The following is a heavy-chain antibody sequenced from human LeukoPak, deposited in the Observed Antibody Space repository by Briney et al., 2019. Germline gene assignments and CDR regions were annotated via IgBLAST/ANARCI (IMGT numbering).Heavy chain of an antibody. D-gene: IGHD3-3*01. J-gene: IGHJ4*02. V-gene: IGHV3-53*01. CDR3: ARDVRNYDFWSGYYFDY. CDR1: GFTVSSNY. Sequence: GGSLRLSCAASGFTVSSNYMSWVRQAPGKGLEWVSVIYSGGSTYYADSVKGRFTISRDNAKNSLYLQMNSLRAEDTALYYCARDVRNYDFWSGYYFDYWGQGTLVTVSS. CDR2: IYSGGST.